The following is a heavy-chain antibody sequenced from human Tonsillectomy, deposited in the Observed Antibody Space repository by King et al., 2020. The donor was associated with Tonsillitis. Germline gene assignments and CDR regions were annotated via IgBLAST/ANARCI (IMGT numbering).Heavy chain of an antibody. V-gene: IGHV6-1*01. CDR3: ARDRDSGHLAIIDY. D-gene: IGHD5-12*01. CDR2: TYYRSKWYN. CDR1: GDTVSSYRAA. Sequence: VQLQQSGPGLVKPSQTLSLTCAISGDTVSSYRAAWNWIRQSPSRGLEWLGRTYYRSKWYNDYAVSVKSRITINPDTSKNQFSLQLNSVTPEDSAVYFCARDRDSGHLAIIDYWGQGTLVTVSS. J-gene: IGHJ4*02.